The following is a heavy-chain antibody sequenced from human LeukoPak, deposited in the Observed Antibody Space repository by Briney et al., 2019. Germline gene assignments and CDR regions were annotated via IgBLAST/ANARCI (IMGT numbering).Heavy chain of an antibody. V-gene: IGHV3-23*01. CDR2: ISAGGATI. D-gene: IGHD1-26*01. J-gene: IGHJ6*03. CDR3: TKDSGGTYFYYYYYMDV. Sequence: GGSLRLSCAASGFTFSTYAMSWVRPVPGKGLEWVSAISAGGATIYYADTVNGRFTISRDNSKKTLYLQINSLRAEDTAVYYCTKDSGGTYFYYYYYMDVWGKGTTVTVSS. CDR1: GFTFSTYA.